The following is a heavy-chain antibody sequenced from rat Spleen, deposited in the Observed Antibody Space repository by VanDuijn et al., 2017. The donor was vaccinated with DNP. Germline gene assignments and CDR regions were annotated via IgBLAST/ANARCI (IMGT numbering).Heavy chain of an antibody. D-gene: IGHD3-8*01. V-gene: IGHV5-31*01. CDR1: GFNFNDYW. Sequence: EVQLVESGGGLVQPGRSLKLSCATSGFNFNDYWMTWIRQAPGKGLEWVASISNTCDHTYYSDSVKGRLSLSRDNAKSTLYLQLNSLRSEDTATYYCTSNPHVRTAAPFDYWGQGVMVTVSS. CDR2: ISNTCDHT. J-gene: IGHJ2*01. CDR3: TSNPHVRTAAPFDY.